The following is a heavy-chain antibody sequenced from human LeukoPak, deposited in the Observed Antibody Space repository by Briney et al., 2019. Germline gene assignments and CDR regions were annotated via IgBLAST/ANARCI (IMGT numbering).Heavy chain of an antibody. Sequence: GGSLRLSCAASGFTFSRYGMHWVRQAPGKGLEWVAVIWYDGSNKHYVDSVKGRLTISRDNSKNTLYLQMNSLRAEDTAVYYCAKEGPYRGTYYYFDYWGQGTLVTVSS. V-gene: IGHV3-33*06. CDR3: AKEGPYRGTYYYFDY. D-gene: IGHD3-16*01. CDR1: GFTFSRYG. CDR2: IWYDGSNK. J-gene: IGHJ4*02.